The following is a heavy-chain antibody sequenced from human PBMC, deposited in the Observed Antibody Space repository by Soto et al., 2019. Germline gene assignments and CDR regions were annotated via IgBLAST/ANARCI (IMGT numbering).Heavy chain of an antibody. CDR1: GFTFSSYA. Sequence: QVQLVESGGGVVQPGRSLRLSCAASGFTFSSYAMHWVRQAPGKGLEWVAVISYDGSNKYYADSVKGRFTISRDNSKNTLYLRMNSVRAEDTAVYYCARDPGGTDFAAGTYYFDYWGQGTLVTVSS. J-gene: IGHJ4*02. D-gene: IGHD3-3*01. CDR2: ISYDGSNK. V-gene: IGHV3-30-3*01. CDR3: ARDPGGTDFAAGTYYFDY.